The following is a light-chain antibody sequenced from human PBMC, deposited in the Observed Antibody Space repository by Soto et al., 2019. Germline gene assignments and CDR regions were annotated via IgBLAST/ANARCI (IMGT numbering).Light chain of an antibody. CDR3: QQYNNWPPWT. J-gene: IGKJ1*01. CDR2: RAS. Sequence: ILMTQSPASLSVSPGERATLSCRASQNIYSNIAWYQQRPGQAPRLLIYRASTRATGIPARLSGSGSGTEFTLTISSLQSEDFAVYYCQQYNNWPPWTFGQGTKVDI. V-gene: IGKV3-15*01. CDR1: QNIYSN.